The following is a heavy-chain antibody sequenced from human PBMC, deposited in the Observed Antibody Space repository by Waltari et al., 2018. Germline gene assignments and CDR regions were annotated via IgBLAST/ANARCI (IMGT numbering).Heavy chain of an antibody. D-gene: IGHD3-3*01. CDR1: GGTFSSYP. CDR3: ARDRTIFGVVISGFYFDY. J-gene: IGHJ4*02. V-gene: IGHV1-69*01. Sequence: QVPLVQSGAEVKKPGSSVKVSCKASGGTFSSYPISWVRQAPVQGLERMGGSIPPFDTANRGQEFQGSGTITAEQPTRIAYTELSSLSSAETAVYYCARDRTIFGVVISGFYFDYWGQGTLVTVSS. CDR2: SIPPFDTA.